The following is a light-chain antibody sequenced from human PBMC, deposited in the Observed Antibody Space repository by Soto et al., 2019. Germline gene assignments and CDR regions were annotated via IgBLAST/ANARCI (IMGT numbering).Light chain of an antibody. CDR2: GSS. V-gene: IGKV3-15*01. Sequence: EIVMTQSPATLSVSPGESVTLSCRASQLFSSNLAWYQRRPGQAPRLLIYGSSTRATGVPPRFSGSASGTEFTLTISSLQSEDFGVYYCQQYNDWPRTFGHGTRLENK. CDR1: QLFSSN. J-gene: IGKJ5*01. CDR3: QQYNDWPRT.